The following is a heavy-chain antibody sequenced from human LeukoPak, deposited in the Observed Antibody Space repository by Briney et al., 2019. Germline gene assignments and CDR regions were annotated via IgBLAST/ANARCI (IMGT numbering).Heavy chain of an antibody. CDR3: ARDRYYDSSGPDAFDI. CDR1: GGSISSYY. CDR2: IYTSGST. V-gene: IGHV4-4*07. D-gene: IGHD3-22*01. Sequence: PSETLSLTCTVSGGSISSYYWSWIRQPAGKGLEWIGRIYTSGSTSYNPSLKSRVTMSVDTSKNQFSLKLSSVTAADTAVYYCARDRYYDSSGPDAFDIWGQGTMVTVSS. J-gene: IGHJ3*02.